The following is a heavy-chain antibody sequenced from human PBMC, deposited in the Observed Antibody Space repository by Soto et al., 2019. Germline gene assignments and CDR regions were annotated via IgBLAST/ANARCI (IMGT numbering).Heavy chain of an antibody. CDR1: GGSISSSSYY. J-gene: IGHJ6*02. CDR3: ARLTSDGYSYTIYGMDV. Sequence: PSETLSLTCTVSGGSISSSSYYWGWIRQPPGKGLEWIGSIYYSGSTYYNPSLKSRVTISVDTSKNQFSLKLSSVTAADTAVYYCARLTSDGYSYTIYGMDVWGQGTTVTVSS. V-gene: IGHV4-39*01. D-gene: IGHD5-18*01. CDR2: IYYSGST.